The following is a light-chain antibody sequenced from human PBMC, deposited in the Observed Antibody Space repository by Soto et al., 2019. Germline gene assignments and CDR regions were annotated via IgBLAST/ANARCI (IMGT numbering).Light chain of an antibody. Sequence: VLTQSPATLSVSPGERATLSCRASQSVSSDLAWYQQKPGQAPRLLIHDASTRATGIPARFSGSVSGTEFTLTISSLQSEDFAVYYCKQYNKWPRTFGQGTKLEIK. CDR1: QSVSSD. CDR2: DAS. V-gene: IGKV3-15*01. CDR3: KQYNKWPRT. J-gene: IGKJ2*01.